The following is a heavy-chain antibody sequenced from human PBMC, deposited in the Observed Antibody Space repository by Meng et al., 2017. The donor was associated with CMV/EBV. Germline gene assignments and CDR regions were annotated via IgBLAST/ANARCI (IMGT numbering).Heavy chain of an antibody. CDR1: GGTLSSYA. CDR2: IIPIFGTA. Sequence: SVKVSCKASGGTLSSYAISWVRQAPGQALEWMGGIIPIFGTANYAQKFQGRVTITTDESTSTAYMELSSLRSEDTAVYYCARVELNTAMSGYGMDVWGQGTMVT. V-gene: IGHV1-69*05. J-gene: IGHJ6*02. D-gene: IGHD5-18*01. CDR3: ARVELNTAMSGYGMDV.